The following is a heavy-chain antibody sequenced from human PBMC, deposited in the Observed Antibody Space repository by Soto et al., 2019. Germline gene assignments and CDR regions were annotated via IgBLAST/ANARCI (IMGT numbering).Heavy chain of an antibody. V-gene: IGHV4-39*01. CDR3: ASYYYDSSGYYYVPGP. D-gene: IGHD3-22*01. J-gene: IGHJ5*02. CDR2: IYYSGST. Sequence: PSETLSLTCTVSGGSISSSSYYWGWIRQPPGKGLEWIGSIYYSGSTYYNPSLKSRVTISVDTSKNQFSLKLSSVTAADTAVYYCASYYYDSSGYYYVPGPWGQGTPVTVSS. CDR1: GGSISSSSYY.